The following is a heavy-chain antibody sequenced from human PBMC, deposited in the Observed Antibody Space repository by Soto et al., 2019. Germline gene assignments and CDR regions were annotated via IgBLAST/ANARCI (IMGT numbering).Heavy chain of an antibody. CDR1: GYSFTNND. Sequence: SSVKVSCKASGYSFTNNDVTWVRQATGQGLEWMGWMNPGSGDTGYAQKFQGRVTMTRDISIATAYMELSSLRSDDTAIYYCARMATFGSLNWFDTWGQGTLVTVSS. CDR3: ARMATFGSLNWFDT. V-gene: IGHV1-8*01. D-gene: IGHD3-16*01. CDR2: MNPGSGDT. J-gene: IGHJ5*02.